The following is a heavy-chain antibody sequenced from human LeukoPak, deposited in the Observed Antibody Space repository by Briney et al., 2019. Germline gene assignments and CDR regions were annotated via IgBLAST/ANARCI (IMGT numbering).Heavy chain of an antibody. Sequence: PSETLSLTCAVYGGSFSGYYWSWIRQPPGKGLEWIGEINHSGSTNYNPSLKSRVTISVDTSKNQFSLKLSSVTAADTAVYYCERGLDVRIAARPGYYYYMDVWGKGTTVTVSS. D-gene: IGHD6-6*01. CDR3: ERGLDVRIAARPGYYYYMDV. CDR1: GGSFSGYY. CDR2: INHSGST. V-gene: IGHV4-34*01. J-gene: IGHJ6*03.